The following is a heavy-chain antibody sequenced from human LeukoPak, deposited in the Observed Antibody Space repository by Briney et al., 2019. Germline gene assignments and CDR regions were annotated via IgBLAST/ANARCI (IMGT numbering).Heavy chain of an antibody. J-gene: IGHJ4*02. D-gene: IGHD3-22*01. Sequence: ASVKVSCKASGYTFTSYAMHWVRQAPGQRLEWMGWINAGNGNTKYSQKFQGRVTITRDTSASTAYMELSSLRSEDTAVYYCARDSPIYYDSSGYPGDYWGQGTLVTVSS. V-gene: IGHV1-3*01. CDR3: ARDSPIYYDSSGYPGDY. CDR2: INAGNGNT. CDR1: GYTFTSYA.